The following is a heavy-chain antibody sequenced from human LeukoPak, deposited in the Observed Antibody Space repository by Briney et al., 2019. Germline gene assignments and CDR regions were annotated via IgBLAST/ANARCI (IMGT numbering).Heavy chain of an antibody. D-gene: IGHD2-2*01. J-gene: IGHJ5*02. CDR2: ISGIGCST. V-gene: IGHV3-23*01. Sequence: GWSLTLSCPASGFSFSSYAMSWVRQAPGKGLEWVSAISGIGCSTYYADSVNGRFTISRDNSKNTLYVQMNSLRAEDTAVYYCAKECCSSTSPYNWFDTWGQGTLVTVSS. CDR3: AKECCSSTSPYNWFDT. CDR1: GFSFSSYA.